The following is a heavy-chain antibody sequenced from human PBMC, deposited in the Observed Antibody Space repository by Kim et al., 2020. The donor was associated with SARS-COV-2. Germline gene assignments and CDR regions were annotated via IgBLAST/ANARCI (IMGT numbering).Heavy chain of an antibody. Sequence: GGSLRLSCAASGFTFSSYAMSWVRQAPGKGLEWVSAISGSGGSTYYADSVKGRFTISRDNSKNTLYLQMNSLRAEDTAVYYCAKTGDGSGSYYRPFDYWGQGTLVTVSS. CDR3: AKTGDGSGSYYRPFDY. CDR1: GFTFSSYA. J-gene: IGHJ4*02. V-gene: IGHV3-23*01. D-gene: IGHD3-10*01. CDR2: ISGSGGST.